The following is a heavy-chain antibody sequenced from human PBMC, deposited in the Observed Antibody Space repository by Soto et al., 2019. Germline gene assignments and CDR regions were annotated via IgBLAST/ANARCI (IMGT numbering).Heavy chain of an antibody. J-gene: IGHJ6*02. CDR3: ARGIAYCGGDCYSDTYYYYGMDV. V-gene: IGHV1-69*06. Sequence: QVQLVQSGAEVKKPGSSVKVSCKASGGTFSSYAISWVRKALGQGLEWRGGIIPIFGTANYAQKFQGRVTITADKSTSTAYMELSSLRSEDTAVYYCARGIAYCGGDCYSDTYYYYGMDVWGQGTTVTVSS. CDR1: GGTFSSYA. D-gene: IGHD2-21*02. CDR2: IIPIFGTA.